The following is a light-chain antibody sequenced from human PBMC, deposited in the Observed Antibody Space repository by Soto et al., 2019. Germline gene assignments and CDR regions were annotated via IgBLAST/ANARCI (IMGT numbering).Light chain of an antibody. J-gene: IGLJ2*01. CDR2: GNS. CDR3: QSYDSSLSCVV. CDR1: SSNIGAGYD. Sequence: QSVLTQPPSVSGAPGQRVTISCTGSSSNIGAGYDVHWYQQLPGTAPKLLIYGNSNRPSGVPDRFSGSKSGTSASLAITGLQAEDEADYYCQSYDSSLSCVVFCGGTKLTVL. V-gene: IGLV1-40*01.